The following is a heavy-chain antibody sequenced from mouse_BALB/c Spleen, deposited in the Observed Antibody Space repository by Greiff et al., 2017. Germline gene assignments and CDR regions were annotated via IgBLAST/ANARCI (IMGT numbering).Heavy chain of an antibody. Sequence: EVQLQQSGPELVKPGASVKMSCKASGYTFTSYVMHWVKQKPGQGLEWIGYINPYNDGTKYNEKFKGKATLTSDKSSSTAYMELSSLTSEDSAVYFCARGTITTAPYYFDDWGQGTTLTGSS. D-gene: IGHD1-2*01. J-gene: IGHJ2*01. CDR2: INPYNDGT. CDR1: GYTFTSYV. V-gene: IGHV1-14*01. CDR3: ARGTITTAPYYFDD.